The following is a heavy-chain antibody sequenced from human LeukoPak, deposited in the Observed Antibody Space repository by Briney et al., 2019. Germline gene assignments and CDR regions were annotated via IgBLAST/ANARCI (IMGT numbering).Heavy chain of an antibody. CDR2: IRYDGSNK. D-gene: IGHD3-22*01. CDR1: GFTFNNYG. J-gene: IGHJ3*02. Sequence: GGSLRLSCAASGFTFNNYGMHWVRQAPGKGLEWVAFIRYDGSNKYYADSVKGRFTISRDNSKNTLYLQMNSLRAEDTAVYYCAKVRMITMIAYDAFDIWGQGTMVTVSS. V-gene: IGHV3-30*02. CDR3: AKVRMITMIAYDAFDI.